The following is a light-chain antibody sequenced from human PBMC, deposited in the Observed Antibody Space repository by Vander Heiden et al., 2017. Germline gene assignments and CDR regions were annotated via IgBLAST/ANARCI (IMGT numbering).Light chain of an antibody. CDR3: CSYATSSTYV. J-gene: IGLJ1*01. Sequence: ALSQPASVSGTPGRSITICSNATSSDVGSYNLASWYQQHPGKAPKLMIYEGSKRPSGVSNRFSGSKSGNTASLTISGLQAEDEADYYCCSYATSSTYVFGTGTKATVL. CDR2: EGS. V-gene: IGLV2-23*01. CDR1: SSDVGSYNL.